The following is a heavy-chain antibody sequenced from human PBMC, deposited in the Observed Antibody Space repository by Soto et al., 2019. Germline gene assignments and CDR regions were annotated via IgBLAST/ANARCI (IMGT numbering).Heavy chain of an antibody. V-gene: IGHV4-34*01. Sequence: SETLSLTCAVCGGSFSGYYWSWIRQPPGKGLEWIGEINHSGSTNYNPSLKSRVTISVDTSKNQFSLKLSSVTAADTAVYYCARGHRSGWYVGYYYGMDVWGQGTTVTVSS. CDR3: ARGHRSGWYVGYYYGMDV. J-gene: IGHJ6*02. CDR2: INHSGST. CDR1: GGSFSGYY. D-gene: IGHD6-19*01.